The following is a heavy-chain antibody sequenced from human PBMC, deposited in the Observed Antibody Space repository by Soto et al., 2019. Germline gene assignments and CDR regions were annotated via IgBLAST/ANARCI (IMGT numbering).Heavy chain of an antibody. V-gene: IGHV1-69*12. CDR2: IIPMFGTA. CDR3: ASGIQLWLRRINNGYSG. Sequence: QVQLVQSGAEVKKPESSVKVSCKAPGGTFSTYAISWVRQAPGQGLEWMGGIIPMFGTANYAQRFQDRGTITADESTNTVYMELSCLRSEDTAVYFCASGIQLWLRRINNGYSGWGQGTLVTVSS. CDR1: GGTFSTYA. D-gene: IGHD5-18*01. J-gene: IGHJ4*02.